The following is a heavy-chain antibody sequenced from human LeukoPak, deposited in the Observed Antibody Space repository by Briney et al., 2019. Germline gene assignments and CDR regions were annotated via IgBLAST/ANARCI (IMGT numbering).Heavy chain of an antibody. CDR3: ARVRSVSNWLDP. Sequence: SETLSLTCTVSGGSISSSTYYWGWIRQPPGKGLEWIGSIYYSGRTYYNPSIKSRVTISVDTSNNQFSLILSSVTATDTAIYYCARVRSVSNWLDPWGQGTLVTVSS. J-gene: IGHJ5*02. CDR1: GGSISSSTYY. CDR2: IYYSGRT. V-gene: IGHV4-39*01. D-gene: IGHD6-19*01.